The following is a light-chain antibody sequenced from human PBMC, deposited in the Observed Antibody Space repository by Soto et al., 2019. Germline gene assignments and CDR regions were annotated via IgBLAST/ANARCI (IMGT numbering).Light chain of an antibody. CDR2: GAS. CDR1: QSVSSN. J-gene: IGKJ3*01. CDR3: QQYNNWSFT. Sequence: EIVMPQSPATLSVSPGERATLSCRASQSVSSNLAWYQQKPGQAPRRLIYGASTRATGIPARFSGSGSGTEFTLTISSLQSEDFEVYYCQQYNNWSFTFGPGTKVDIK. V-gene: IGKV3-15*01.